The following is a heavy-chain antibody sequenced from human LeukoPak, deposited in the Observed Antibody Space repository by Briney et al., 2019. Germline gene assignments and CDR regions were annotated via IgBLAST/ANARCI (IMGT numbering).Heavy chain of an antibody. CDR2: INQSGST. CDR3: ARVQPTYYYGMDV. V-gene: IGHV4-34*01. CDR1: GGSSSGYY. J-gene: IGHJ6*02. Sequence: SETLSLTCAVYGGSSSGYYWSWIRQPPGKGLEWIGEINQSGSTNYNPSLKSRVTISLDTSKNQFSLRLSSVTAADTAVYYCARVQPTYYYGMDVWGQGTTVTVSS.